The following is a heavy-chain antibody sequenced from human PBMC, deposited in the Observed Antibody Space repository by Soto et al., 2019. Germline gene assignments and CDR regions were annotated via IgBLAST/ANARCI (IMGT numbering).Heavy chain of an antibody. Sequence: PSATLSLTCHVFSDAISSAGYYRISIRQHPGTGLEWIGYIYYSGSTYYNSSLKSRVTISVDTSKNQFSLNLSSVTAADTAVYYCARGSGNYFRSHFDCWGQGTLVTVS. D-gene: IGHD3-10*01. V-gene: IGHV4-31*03. J-gene: IGHJ4*02. CDR1: SDAISSAGYY. CDR2: IYYSGST. CDR3: ARGSGNYFRSHFDC.